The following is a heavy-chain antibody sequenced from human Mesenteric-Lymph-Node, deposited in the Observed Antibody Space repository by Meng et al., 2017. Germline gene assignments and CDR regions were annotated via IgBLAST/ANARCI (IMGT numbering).Heavy chain of an antibody. CDR2: IDDSGST. J-gene: IGHJ4*02. V-gene: IGHV4-4*02. CDR3: ARGKQDAWELLAY. Sequence: QVPSQEPGPGRVKPSGTRSLSCTVSGASISSIIWWSWVRQPPGKGLEWIGDIDDSGSTNYNPSLNSRISISLDKSKNHFSLKVNSVTAADTAVYYCARGKQDAWELLAYWGQGALVTVSS. CDR1: GASISSIIW. D-gene: IGHD1-26*01.